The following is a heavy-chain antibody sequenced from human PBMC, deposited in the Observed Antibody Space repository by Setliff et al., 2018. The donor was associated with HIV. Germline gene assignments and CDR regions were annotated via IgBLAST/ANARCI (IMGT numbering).Heavy chain of an antibody. D-gene: IGHD4-17*01. J-gene: IGHJ4*02. CDR3: ARANYGFDY. V-gene: IGHV3-23*01. Sequence: GESLKISCAASGFTFNNAWMSWVRQDPGKGLEWVSSISVTGGTTYYADSVKGRFTISRDNSKNTLYLQMNSLRFEDTAVYYCARANYGFDYWGRGTLVTVSS. CDR2: ISVTGGTT. CDR1: GFTFNNAW.